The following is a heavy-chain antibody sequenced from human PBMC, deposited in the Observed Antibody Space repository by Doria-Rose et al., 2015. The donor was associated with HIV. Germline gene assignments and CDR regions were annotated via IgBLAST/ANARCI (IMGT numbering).Heavy chain of an antibody. D-gene: IGHD6-13*01. CDR3: ARIKSSRWYHKYYFDF. V-gene: IGHV2-26*01. CDR1: GVSLSSPGIG. Sequence: SGPVLAKPTETLTLTCTVSGVSLSSPGIGVSWIRQPPGKALEWLANIFSDDERSYKTSLKSRLTISRGTSKSQVVLTMTDMDPVDTATYYCARIKSSRWYHKYYFDFWGQGTLVIVSA. CDR2: IFSDDER. J-gene: IGHJ4*02.